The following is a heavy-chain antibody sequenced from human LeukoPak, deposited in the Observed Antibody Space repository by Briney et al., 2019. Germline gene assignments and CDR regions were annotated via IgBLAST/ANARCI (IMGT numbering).Heavy chain of an antibody. CDR1: GDSVSSFY. D-gene: IGHD1-26*01. V-gene: IGHV4-59*10. J-gene: IGHJ4*02. CDR2: IYSKGTT. CDR3: ARLRYTGTSQYYFDS. Sequence: PSETLSLTCAVSGDSVSSFYWSWVRQSAGKGLEWIGRIYSKGTTNYNLSLKSRVTISLDQSKNQFSLYLSSVTAADTAVYYCARLRYTGTSQYYFDSWGQGFLVTVSS.